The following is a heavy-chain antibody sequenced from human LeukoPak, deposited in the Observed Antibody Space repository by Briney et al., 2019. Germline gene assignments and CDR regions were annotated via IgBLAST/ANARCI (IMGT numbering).Heavy chain of an antibody. CDR1: GGSISSSNYY. D-gene: IGHD3-3*01. Sequence: SETLSLTCTVSGGSISSSNYYWGWIRQPPGKGLEWIGSIYYSGSTYYNPSLKSRVTISVDTSKNQFSLKLSSVTAADTAVYYCARGPRVLRFLEWLSEGGWFDPWGQGTLVTVSS. CDR2: IYYSGST. CDR3: ARGPRVLRFLEWLSEGGWFDP. J-gene: IGHJ5*02. V-gene: IGHV4-39*07.